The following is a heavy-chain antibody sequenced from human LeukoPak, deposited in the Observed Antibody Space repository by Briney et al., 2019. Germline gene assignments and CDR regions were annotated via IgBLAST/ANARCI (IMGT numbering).Heavy chain of an antibody. CDR2: IRYDGSNK. CDR3: ARAPTVLVGYCSSSSCQADY. J-gene: IGHJ4*02. Sequence: GGSLRLSCAASGFTFSSYGMHWVRQAPGKGLEWVAFIRYDGSNKYYADSAKGRFTISRDKSKNTLYLQMNSLRAEDTAVYYCARAPTVLVGYCSSSSCQADYWGQGTLVTVSS. CDR1: GFTFSSYG. V-gene: IGHV3-30*02. D-gene: IGHD2-2*01.